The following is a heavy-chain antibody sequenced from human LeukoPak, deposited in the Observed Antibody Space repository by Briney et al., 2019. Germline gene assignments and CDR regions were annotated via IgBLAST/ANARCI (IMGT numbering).Heavy chain of an antibody. D-gene: IGHD6-6*01. CDR3: ARGVEYSSSSGLGY. V-gene: IGHV4-59*01. CDR1: GGSISSYY. Sequence: SETLSLTCTVSGGSISSYYWSWIRQPPGKGLEWIGYIYYSGGTNYNPSLKSRVTISVDTSKNQFSLKLSSVTAADTAVYYCARGVEYSSSSGLGYWGQGTLVTVSS. CDR2: IYYSGGT. J-gene: IGHJ4*02.